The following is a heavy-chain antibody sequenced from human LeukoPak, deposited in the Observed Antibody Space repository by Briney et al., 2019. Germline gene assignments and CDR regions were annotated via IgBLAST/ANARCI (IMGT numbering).Heavy chain of an antibody. D-gene: IGHD3-10*01. J-gene: IGHJ5*02. CDR2: ISWNSGSI. CDR1: GFTFDDYA. Sequence: PGGSLRLSCAASGFTFDDYAMHWVRQAPGKGLEWVSGISWNSGSIGYADSVRGRFTISRDNAKNSLYLQMNSLRAEDTAVYYCAQNGQSGFSFDPWGQGTLVTVSS. CDR3: AQNGQSGFSFDP. V-gene: IGHV3-9*01.